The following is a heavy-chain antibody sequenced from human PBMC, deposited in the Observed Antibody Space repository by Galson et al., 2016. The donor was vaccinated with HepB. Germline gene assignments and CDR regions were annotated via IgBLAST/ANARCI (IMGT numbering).Heavy chain of an antibody. CDR2: IFPADSDI. J-gene: IGHJ6*03. Sequence: QSGADVTKPGESLKISCKASGYTFSTYWIGWVRQMPGKGLEWMGIIFPADSDIRYSPSFQGQVTISAAKSNSTTYLHWSTLKASDTAMYYCATAPYGDYFAHYYMDVWGKGTTVTVSS. V-gene: IGHV5-51*01. CDR1: GYTFSTYW. CDR3: ATAPYGDYFAHYYMDV. D-gene: IGHD4-17*01.